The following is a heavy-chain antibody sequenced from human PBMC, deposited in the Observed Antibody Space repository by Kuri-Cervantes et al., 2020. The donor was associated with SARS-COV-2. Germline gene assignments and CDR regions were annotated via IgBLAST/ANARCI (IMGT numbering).Heavy chain of an antibody. D-gene: IGHD2-2*01. CDR3: ARSHCSSTSCYALSDY. CDR1: GCTFSSYA. V-gene: IGHV1-69*13. J-gene: IGHJ4*02. CDR2: IIPIVGTA. Sequence: SVKVSCKASGCTFSSYAISWVRQAPGQGREWMGGIIPIVGTANYAQKLQGRVTITADESTSTAYMELSSPRSEDTAVYYCARSHCSSTSCYALSDYWGQGTLVTVSS.